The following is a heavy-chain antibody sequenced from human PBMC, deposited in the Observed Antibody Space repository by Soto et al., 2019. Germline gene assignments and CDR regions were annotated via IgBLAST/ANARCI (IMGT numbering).Heavy chain of an antibody. V-gene: IGHV3-30*18. D-gene: IGHD1-26*01. CDR2: ISYDGSNK. J-gene: IGHJ4*02. CDR1: GFTFSSYG. CDR3: AKGSVRWELLSFDY. Sequence: LSLPCAASGFTFSSYGMHWVRQAPGKGLEWVAVISYDGSNKYYADSVKGRFTISRDNSKNTLYLQMNSLRAEDTAVYYCAKGSVRWELLSFDYWGQGTLVTVSS.